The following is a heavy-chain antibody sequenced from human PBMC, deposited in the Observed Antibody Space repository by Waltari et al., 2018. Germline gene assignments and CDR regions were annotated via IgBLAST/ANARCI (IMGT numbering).Heavy chain of an antibody. Sequence: QVQLVQSGAEVKKPGASVKVSCKASGYTFSEYYIHWVRQAPGQGLEWMGWILPNTGGTNDAQNFQGRVTMTTDTSINTAYLERSSLRYDDTAVFYCVRDFWSAGSRWGQGTLVTIS. J-gene: IGHJ4*02. V-gene: IGHV1-2*02. CDR3: VRDFWSAGSR. CDR2: ILPNTGGT. D-gene: IGHD3-3*01. CDR1: GYTFSEYY.